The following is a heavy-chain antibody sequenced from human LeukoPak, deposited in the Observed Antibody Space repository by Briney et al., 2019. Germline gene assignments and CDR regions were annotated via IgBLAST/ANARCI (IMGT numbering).Heavy chain of an antibody. J-gene: IGHJ4*02. CDR3: ARGTVRSSEYYFDY. CDR1: GGSISSYY. V-gene: IGHV4-59*01. Sequence: PSETLSLTCTVSGGSISSYYWSWIRQPPGKGLEWIGYIYYSGSTNYNPSLKSRVTISVDTSKNQFSLKLSSVTAADTAVYYCARGTVRSSEYYFDYWGQGTLVTASS. CDR2: IYYSGST. D-gene: IGHD6-13*01.